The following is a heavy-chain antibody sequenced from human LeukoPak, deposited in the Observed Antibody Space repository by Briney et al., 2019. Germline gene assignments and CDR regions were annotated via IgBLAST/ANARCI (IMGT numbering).Heavy chain of an antibody. CDR1: GYTFTGYY. Sequence: ASVKVSCKASGYTFTGYYMHWVRQAPGQGLEWMGWINPSSGGSNYAQKFQGGVTMTRDTSISTAYIELRRLRSDDTAVYYCARGVVAAGTVDYWGQGTLVTVSS. V-gene: IGHV1-2*02. J-gene: IGHJ4*02. D-gene: IGHD6-13*01. CDR3: ARGVVAAGTVDY. CDR2: INPSSGGS.